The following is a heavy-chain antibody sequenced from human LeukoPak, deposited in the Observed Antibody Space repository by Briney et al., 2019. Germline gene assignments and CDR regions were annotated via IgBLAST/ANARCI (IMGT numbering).Heavy chain of an antibody. CDR2: ISSGGRTI. V-gene: IGHV3-48*03. D-gene: IGHD4-23*01. J-gene: IGHJ4*02. CDR3: VRHDYGGNTMIN. CDR1: GFTFSSYE. Sequence: PGGSLRLSCAASGFTFSSYEMNWVRQAPGKGLEWVAYISSGGRTIYYADSVKGRFTISRDNAQNSLFLQMNRLRAEDTAVYYCVRHDYGGNTMINWGQGTLITVSS.